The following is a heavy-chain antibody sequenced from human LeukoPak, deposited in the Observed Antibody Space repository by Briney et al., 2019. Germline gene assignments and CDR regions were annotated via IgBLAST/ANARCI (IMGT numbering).Heavy chain of an antibody. J-gene: IGHJ6*03. D-gene: IGHD3-10*01. Sequence: SETLSLTCTVSGGSISSGSYYWSWIRQPAGKGLEWIGRIYTSGSTNYNPSLNSRVTMSVDTSKNQVSLKLYSMTAADTAVYYCARARYGSGSYHYMDVWGKGTTVTISS. V-gene: IGHV4-61*02. CDR2: IYTSGST. CDR3: ARARYGSGSYHYMDV. CDR1: GGSISSGSYY.